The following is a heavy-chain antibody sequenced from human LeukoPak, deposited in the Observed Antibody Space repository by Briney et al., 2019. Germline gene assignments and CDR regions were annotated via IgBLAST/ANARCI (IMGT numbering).Heavy chain of an antibody. D-gene: IGHD3-3*01. CDR1: GFTFSYFG. Sequence: GGSLRLSCAASGFTFSYFGMHWVRQAPGKGLEWVTFIRYDGSDKYYADSVKGRFTISRDNSNNTLYLQMNSLRAEDTAVYYCAKDHGGFGAAPGWGQGTLVTVSS. V-gene: IGHV3-30*02. J-gene: IGHJ4*02. CDR2: IRYDGSDK. CDR3: AKDHGGFGAAPG.